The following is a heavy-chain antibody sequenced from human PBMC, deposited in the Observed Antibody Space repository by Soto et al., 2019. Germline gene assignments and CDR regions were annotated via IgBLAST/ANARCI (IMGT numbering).Heavy chain of an antibody. CDR2: LTDRSQNYAT. CDR1: GFSVSGWY. CDR3: AREGAARWLDS. V-gene: IGHV3-72*01. Sequence: EVQLVESGGDLVQPGGSARLSCAASGFSVSGWYMDWVRQAPGKGLEWGARLTDRSQNYATEYAASVKGRVTVSRHPSQNSIFLQMNSLKMEDTAVYYCAREGAARWLDSWGQGTLVTVS. D-gene: IGHD1-26*01. J-gene: IGHJ5*01.